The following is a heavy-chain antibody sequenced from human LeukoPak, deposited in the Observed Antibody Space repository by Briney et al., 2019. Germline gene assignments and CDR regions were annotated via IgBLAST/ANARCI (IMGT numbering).Heavy chain of an antibody. J-gene: IGHJ4*02. V-gene: IGHV3-9*01. CDR2: INWNSDSI. CDR3: ARVLGDSYGYGKDY. Sequence: GGSLRLSCAVSGFTFDDYAMHWVRQVPGKGLEWVSGINWNSDSIGYADSVKGRFTTSRDNAKNSLYLQMNSLRAEDTAVYYCARVLGDSYGYGKDYWGQGTLVTVSS. CDR1: GFTFDDYA. D-gene: IGHD5-18*01.